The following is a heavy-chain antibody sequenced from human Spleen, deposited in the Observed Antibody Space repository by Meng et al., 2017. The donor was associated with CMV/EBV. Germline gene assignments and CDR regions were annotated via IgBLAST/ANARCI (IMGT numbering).Heavy chain of an antibody. CDR3: ARDSSAVHNWLDS. V-gene: IGHV3-11*04. J-gene: IGHJ5*01. CDR2: SSSSGSIT. Sequence: CADSGFTLSDYYMTWIRQAQGKGMEWVSDSSSSGSITKYLDSVKGRFTISRDNAKNSLFLQMNSLRVEDTAVYYCARDSSAVHNWLDSWGQGTLVTVSS. D-gene: IGHD1-26*01. CDR1: GFTLSDYY.